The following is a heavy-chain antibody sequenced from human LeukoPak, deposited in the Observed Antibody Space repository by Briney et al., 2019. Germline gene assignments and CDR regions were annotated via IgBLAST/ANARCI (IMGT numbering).Heavy chain of an antibody. D-gene: IGHD6-13*01. CDR1: GFTFSSYS. J-gene: IGHJ4*02. V-gene: IGHV3-21*01. Sequence: GGSLRLSCAASGFTFSSYSMNWVRQAPGKGLEWVSSISSSNSYIYYADSVKGRFTISRDNAKNSLYLQMNSLRAEDTAVYYCARDPGIAAAPYYFDYWGQGTLVTVSS. CDR2: ISSSNSYI. CDR3: ARDPGIAAAPYYFDY.